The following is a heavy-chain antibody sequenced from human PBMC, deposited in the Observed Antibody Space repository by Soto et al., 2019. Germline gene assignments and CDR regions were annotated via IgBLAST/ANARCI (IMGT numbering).Heavy chain of an antibody. Sequence: SETLSLTCTVSSGSISSYYWNWIRQPPGKGLGWIGSIYYSGNTNYSPSLKSRVTISVDTSKKQFSLKLTSVTAADTAMYYCARGYCSSTSCYEFDYWG. V-gene: IGHV4-59*01. CDR2: IYYSGNT. J-gene: IGHJ4*01. CDR1: SGSISSYY. D-gene: IGHD2-2*01. CDR3: ARGYCSSTSCYEFDY.